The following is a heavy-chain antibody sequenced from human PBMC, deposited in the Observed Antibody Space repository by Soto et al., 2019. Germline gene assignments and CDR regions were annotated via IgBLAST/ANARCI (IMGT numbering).Heavy chain of an antibody. CDR1: GGTFSSYA. V-gene: IGHV1-69*05. CDR3: ARDLFCTKGVCYSYYYGMGV. CDR2: IIPIFGTA. D-gene: IGHD2-8*01. Sequence: SVKVSCKASGGTFSSYAISWARQAPGQGREWMGGIIPIFGTANYAQKFQGRVTMTRDTSTSTVYMELSSPRSEDTAVYYCARDLFCTKGVCYSYYYGMGVWGQGTTGTVSS. J-gene: IGHJ6*02.